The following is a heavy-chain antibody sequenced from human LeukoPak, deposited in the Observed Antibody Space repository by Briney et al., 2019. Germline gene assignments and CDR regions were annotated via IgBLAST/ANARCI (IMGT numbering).Heavy chain of an antibody. CDR1: RFTFSSYS. CDR3: AKDLQDGFDY. J-gene: IGHJ4*02. V-gene: IGHV3-21*04. CDR2: ISSSSSYI. Sequence: PGGSLRLSCAASRFTFSSYSMNWVRQAPGKGLEWVSSISSSSSYIYYADSVKGRFTISRDNAKNSLYLQMNSLRAEDTAVYYCAKDLQDGFDYWGQGTLVTVSS. D-gene: IGHD4-11*01.